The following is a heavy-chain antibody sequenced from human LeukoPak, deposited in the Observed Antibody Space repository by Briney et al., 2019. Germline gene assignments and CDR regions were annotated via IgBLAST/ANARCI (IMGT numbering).Heavy chain of an antibody. CDR1: GFTFSGYA. D-gene: IGHD6-19*01. CDR2: ISGSGGST. CDR3: AKDPYSSGWYQMGYFDY. Sequence: GGSLRLSCAASGFTFSGYAMSWVRQAPGKGLEWVSAISGSGGSTYYADSVKGRFTISRDNSKNTLYLQMNSLRAEDTAVYYCAKDPYSSGWYQMGYFDYWGQGTLVTVSS. V-gene: IGHV3-23*01. J-gene: IGHJ4*02.